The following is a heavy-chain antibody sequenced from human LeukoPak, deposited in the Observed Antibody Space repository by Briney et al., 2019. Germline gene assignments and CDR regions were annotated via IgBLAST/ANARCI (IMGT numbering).Heavy chain of an antibody. V-gene: IGHV4-34*01. Sequence: SETLSLTCTVSGGSISSYYWSWIRQPPGKGLEWIGEINHSGSTNYNPSLKSRVTVSVDTSKNQFSLKLSSVTAADTAVYYCASMVGGHDYWGQGTLVTVSS. J-gene: IGHJ4*02. D-gene: IGHD1-26*01. CDR1: GGSISSYY. CDR2: INHSGST. CDR3: ASMVGGHDY.